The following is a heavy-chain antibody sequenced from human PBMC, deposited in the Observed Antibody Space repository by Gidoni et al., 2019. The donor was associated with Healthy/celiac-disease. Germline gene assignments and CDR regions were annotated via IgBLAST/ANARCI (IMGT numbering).Heavy chain of an antibody. Sequence: EVQLVETGGGLVQPGGSLRLSCAASGCTFSSYSMNWVRQAPGKGLEWVSYISSSSSTIYYADSVKGRFTISRDNAKNSLYLQMNSLRDEDTAVYYCASGPNYYYYGMDVWGQGTTVTVSS. CDR2: ISSSSSTI. V-gene: IGHV3-48*02. CDR3: ASGPNYYYYGMDV. J-gene: IGHJ6*02. CDR1: GCTFSSYS.